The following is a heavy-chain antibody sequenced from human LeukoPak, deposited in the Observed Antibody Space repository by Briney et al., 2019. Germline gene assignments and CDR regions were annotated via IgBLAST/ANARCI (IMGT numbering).Heavy chain of an antibody. D-gene: IGHD6-13*01. CDR3: ASPWIAAAGSAGDY. CDR2: ISSSGSTI. J-gene: IGHJ4*02. Sequence: GGSLRLSCAAAGFTFSAYYMSWIRQAPGKGLEWISYISSSGSTISYADSVKGRFTISRDNAKNSLYLQMNSLRAEDTAVYYCASPWIAAAGSAGDYWGQGTLVTVSS. CDR1: GFTFSAYY. V-gene: IGHV3-11*01.